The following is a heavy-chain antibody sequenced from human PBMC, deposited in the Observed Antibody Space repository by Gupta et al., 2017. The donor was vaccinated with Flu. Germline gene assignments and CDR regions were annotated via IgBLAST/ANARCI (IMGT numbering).Heavy chain of an antibody. CDR3: ARVGYSSWNHYFDY. Sequence: QVQLQQWGAGLLKPSETLSLTCAVSGGSFSGYYWSWIRQPPGKGLEWIGEINHSGSTNYNPSLKSRVTISVDTSKNQFSLKLSSVTAADTAVYYCARVGYSSWNHYFDYWGQGTLVTGSS. D-gene: IGHD6-13*01. V-gene: IGHV4-34*01. CDR1: GGSFSGYY. CDR2: INHSGST. J-gene: IGHJ4*02.